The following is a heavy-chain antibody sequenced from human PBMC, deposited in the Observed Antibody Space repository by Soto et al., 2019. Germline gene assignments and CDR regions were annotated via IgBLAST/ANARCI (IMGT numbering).Heavy chain of an antibody. CDR2: IYYSGST. CDR3: ARALSVFASSANYGMDV. D-gene: IGHD2-21*01. Sequence: SETLSLTCTVSGGSISGGDYYWSWIRQPPGKGLEWIGYIYYSGSTYYNPSLKSRVTISVDRSKNQFSLKVSSVTAADTAVYYCARALSVFASSANYGMDVWGQGTTVTVSS. CDR1: GGSISGGDYY. V-gene: IGHV4-30-4*01. J-gene: IGHJ6*02.